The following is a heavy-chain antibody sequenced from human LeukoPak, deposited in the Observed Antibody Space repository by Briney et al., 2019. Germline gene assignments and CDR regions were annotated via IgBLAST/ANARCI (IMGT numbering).Heavy chain of an antibody. J-gene: IGHJ5*02. V-gene: IGHV4-34*01. Sequence: SETLSLTCAVYGGSFSGYYWSWIRQPPGKGLEWIGEINHSGNTNYNPSLKSRVTISVDTSKNQFSLKVSSVTAADTAVYYCARAGLSIVVVTANWFDPWGQGTLVTVSS. D-gene: IGHD2-21*02. CDR3: ARAGLSIVVVTANWFDP. CDR1: GGSFSGYY. CDR2: INHSGNT.